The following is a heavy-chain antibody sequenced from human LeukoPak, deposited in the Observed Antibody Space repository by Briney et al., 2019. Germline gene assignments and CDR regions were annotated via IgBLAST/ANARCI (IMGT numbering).Heavy chain of an antibody. D-gene: IGHD3-10*01. V-gene: IGHV4-59*01. J-gene: IGHJ4*02. CDR2: IYNSGST. Sequence: SETLSLTCTVSGGSISSYYWSWIRQPPGKGLEWIGYIYNSGSTNYNPSLKSRVTISVDTSKNQFSLKLSSVTAADTAVYYCARLSGSGSYYRETQVFDYWGQGTLVTVSS. CDR1: GGSISSYY. CDR3: ARLSGSGSYYRETQVFDY.